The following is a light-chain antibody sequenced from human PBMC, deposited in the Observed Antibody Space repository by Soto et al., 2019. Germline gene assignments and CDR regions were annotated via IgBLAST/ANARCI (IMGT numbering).Light chain of an antibody. CDR2: GAS. CDR3: QQSYSTPWT. V-gene: IGKV1-39*01. J-gene: IGKJ1*01. Sequence: DIQMTQSPSSLSASVGDRVTITCRASRSISTYLNWYQHKPGKAPKFLIYGASSLQSGVPSRFSGSGSGTDFTLTISNLQPEDFATYYCQQSYSTPWTFGQGTKVEIK. CDR1: RSISTY.